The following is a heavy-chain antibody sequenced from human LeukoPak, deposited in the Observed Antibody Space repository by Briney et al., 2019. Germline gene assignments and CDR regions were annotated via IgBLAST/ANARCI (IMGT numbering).Heavy chain of an antibody. V-gene: IGHV4-39*01. CDR2: IYYSGST. CDR1: GGSISSSSYY. CDR3: ARLLWFGELLLDY. D-gene: IGHD3-10*01. J-gene: IGHJ4*02. Sequence: SETLSLTCTVSGGSISSSSYYWGWIRQPPGKGLEWIGSIYYSGSTYYNPSLKCRVTISVDTSKNQFSLKLSSVTAADTAVYYCARLLWFGELLLDYWGQGTLVTVSS.